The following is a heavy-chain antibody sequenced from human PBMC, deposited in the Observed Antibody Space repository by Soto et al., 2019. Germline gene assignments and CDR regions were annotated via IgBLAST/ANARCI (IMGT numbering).Heavy chain of an antibody. Sequence: QITLKESGPTLVKPTQTLTLTCTFSGFLLSTHGVAVGWIRQPPGKALECLALIYWDDDKRYNPSLKNRLTITIDTSKNQVVLTMTNVDPVDTATYRCAYRFPYNINWESGWFDPWGQGTLVTVSS. CDR1: GFLLSTHGVA. J-gene: IGHJ5*02. CDR3: AYRFPYNINWESGWFDP. V-gene: IGHV2-5*02. D-gene: IGHD7-27*01. CDR2: IYWDDDK.